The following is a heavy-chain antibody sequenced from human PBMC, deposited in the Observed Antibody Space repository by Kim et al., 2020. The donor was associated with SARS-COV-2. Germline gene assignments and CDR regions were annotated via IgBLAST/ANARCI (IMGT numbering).Heavy chain of an antibody. CDR1: GGSISSSSYY. CDR2: IYYSGST. J-gene: IGHJ4*02. Sequence: SETLSLTCTVSGGSISSSSYYWGWIRQPPGKGLEWIGSIYYSGSTYYNPSLKSRVTISVDTSKNQFSLKLSSVTAADTAVYYCARHGVVVVPGSGFDFWGQGTLVTVSS. CDR3: ARHGVVVVPGSGFDF. D-gene: IGHD2-2*01. V-gene: IGHV4-39*01.